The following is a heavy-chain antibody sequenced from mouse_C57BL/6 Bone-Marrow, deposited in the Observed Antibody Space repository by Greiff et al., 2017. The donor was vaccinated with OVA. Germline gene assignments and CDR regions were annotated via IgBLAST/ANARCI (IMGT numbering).Heavy chain of an antibody. CDR2: IYPRDGST. CDR1: GYTFTDHT. CDR3: AREGVYYGSSTGYFDV. Sequence: VQRVESDAELVKPGASVKISCKVSGYTFTDHTIHWMKQRPEQGLEWIGYIYPRDGSTKYNEKFKGKATLTADKSSSTAYMQLNSLTSEDSAVYFCAREGVYYGSSTGYFDVWGTGTTVTVSS. D-gene: IGHD1-1*01. J-gene: IGHJ1*03. V-gene: IGHV1-78*01.